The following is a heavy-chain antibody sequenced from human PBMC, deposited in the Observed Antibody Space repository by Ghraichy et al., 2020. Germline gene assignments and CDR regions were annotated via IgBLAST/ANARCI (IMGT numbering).Heavy chain of an antibody. V-gene: IGHV4-34*01. J-gene: IGHJ4*02. D-gene: IGHD2-2*01. CDR2: INHSGST. Sequence: SETLSLTCAVYGGSFSGYYWSWIRQPPGKGLEWIGEINHSGSTNYNPSLKSRVTISVDTSKNQFSLKLSSVTAADTAVYYCARETGRYCSSTSCQDYWGQGTLVTVSS. CDR3: ARETGRYCSSTSCQDY. CDR1: GGSFSGYY.